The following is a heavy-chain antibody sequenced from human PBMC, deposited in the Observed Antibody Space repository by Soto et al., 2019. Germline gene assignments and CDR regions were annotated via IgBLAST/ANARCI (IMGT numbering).Heavy chain of an antibody. CDR1: GFTVGNNY. V-gene: IGHV3-53*01. J-gene: IGHJ4*02. CDR3: AKDGRGSGSHYNSFGY. CDR2: IYSTGTT. Sequence: EVQLVESGGGLIQPGGSLKLSCAASGFTVGNNYRSWVRQAPGKGLEWVSLIYSTGTTKYADSVKGRFTVSRDNAKNTLYLQMNSLRAEDTAVYYYAKDGRGSGSHYNSFGYWGQGTLVTVTS. D-gene: IGHD3-10*01.